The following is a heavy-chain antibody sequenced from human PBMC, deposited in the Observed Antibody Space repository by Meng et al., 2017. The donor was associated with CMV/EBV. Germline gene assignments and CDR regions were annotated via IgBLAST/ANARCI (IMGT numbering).Heavy chain of an antibody. CDR1: GYTFTGYY. J-gene: IGHJ3*02. V-gene: IGHV1-2*02. CDR3: AREVATTHDAFDI. CDR2: INPNSGGT. D-gene: IGHD5-12*01. Sequence: VQVVQSGAEVKKPVASVKASCSASGYTFTGYYMHWVRQAPGQGLEWMEWINPNSGGTNYAQKFQGRVTMTRDTSISTAYMGLSRLRSDDTDVYYCAREVATTHDAFDIWGQGTMVTVSS.